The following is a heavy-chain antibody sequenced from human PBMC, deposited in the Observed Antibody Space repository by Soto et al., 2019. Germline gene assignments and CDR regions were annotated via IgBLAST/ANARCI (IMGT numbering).Heavy chain of an antibody. D-gene: IGHD3-10*01. J-gene: IGHJ4*01. V-gene: IGHV3-11*01. CDR1: GFTFSGHY. CDR2: ISGSGATI. CDR3: ASDPYYYASGY. Sequence: GGALRRSCASSGFTFSGHYMTWIRQAPGKWLEWVSKISGSGATIFYADSVKGRFTVSRDNAKNSLYLQMDSLRIEDTAVYYCASDPYYYASGYWGHGTLVTVSS.